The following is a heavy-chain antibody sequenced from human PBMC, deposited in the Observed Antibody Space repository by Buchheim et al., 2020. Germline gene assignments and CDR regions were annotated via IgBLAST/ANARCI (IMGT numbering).Heavy chain of an antibody. J-gene: IGHJ4*02. D-gene: IGHD6-6*01. CDR2: IWYDGSNK. Sequence: QVQLVESGGGVVQPGRSLRLSCAASGFTFSSYGMHWVRPAPGKGLEWVAVIWYDGSNKYYADSVKGRFNIFRDHSKNTLYLPMNSLRAEDTAVYDCARGQQLVRGIDYWGQGTL. V-gene: IGHV3-33*01. CDR3: ARGQQLVRGIDY. CDR1: GFTFSSYG.